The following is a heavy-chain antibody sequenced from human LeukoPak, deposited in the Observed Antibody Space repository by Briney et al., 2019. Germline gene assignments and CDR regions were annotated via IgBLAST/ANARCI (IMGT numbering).Heavy chain of an antibody. D-gene: IGHD2-2*01. CDR1: GGSFSGCY. V-gene: IGHV4-34*01. Sequence: SETLSLTCAVYGGSFSGCYWSWIRQPPGKGLEWIGEINHSGSTNYNPSLKSRVTISVDTSKNQFSPKLSSVTAADTAVYYCARGSPIVVVPAATRKNYYYYMDVWGKGTTVTVSS. CDR2: INHSGST. J-gene: IGHJ6*03. CDR3: ARGSPIVVVPAATRKNYYYYMDV.